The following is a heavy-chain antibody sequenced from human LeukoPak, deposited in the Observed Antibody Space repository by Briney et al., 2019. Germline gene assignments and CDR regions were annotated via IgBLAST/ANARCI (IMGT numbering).Heavy chain of an antibody. Sequence: PSETLSLTCTVSGGSLTGFYWSWIRQSPGKGLEWVGFVYYSGSTNNNPSLKSRVTISIQTSKNQFSLKLSSVTAADTAVYYCARSTYVFWSGYDYWGQGTLVTVSS. D-gene: IGHD3/OR15-3a*01. CDR2: VYYSGST. CDR3: ARSTYVFWSGYDY. V-gene: IGHV4-59*08. J-gene: IGHJ4*02. CDR1: GGSLTGFY.